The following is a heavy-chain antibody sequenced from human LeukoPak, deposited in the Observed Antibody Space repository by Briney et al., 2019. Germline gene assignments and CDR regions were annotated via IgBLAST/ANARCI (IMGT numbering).Heavy chain of an antibody. D-gene: IGHD2-15*01. CDR2: IYSAGST. J-gene: IGHJ4*02. V-gene: IGHV3-66*01. CDR1: GFTVSLSY. CDR3: ARKTPRFGDYDY. Sequence: PGGSLTLSCTASGFTVSLSYMSWVRQAPGKGLEWVSLIYSAGSTYYADSVKGRFTISRDNSKNTLYLQMNSLRAEDTSVYYCARKTPRFGDYDYWGQGTLVTVSS.